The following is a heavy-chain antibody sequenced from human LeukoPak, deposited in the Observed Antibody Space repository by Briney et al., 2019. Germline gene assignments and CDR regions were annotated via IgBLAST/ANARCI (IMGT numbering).Heavy chain of an antibody. D-gene: IGHD1/OR15-1a*01. CDR1: GFTFSSYA. CDR2: ISSNGGST. CDR3: AREHGSTGTNDY. V-gene: IGHV3-64*04. Sequence: GWSLRLSCSASGFTFSSYAMHWVRQAPGTGLEYVSAISSNGGSTYYADSVKGRFTISRDNSKNTLYLQMNSLRAEDTAVYYCAREHGSTGTNDYWGQGTLVTVSS. J-gene: IGHJ4*02.